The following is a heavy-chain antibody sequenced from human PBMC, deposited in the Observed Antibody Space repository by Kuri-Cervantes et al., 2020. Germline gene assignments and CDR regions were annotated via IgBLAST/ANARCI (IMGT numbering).Heavy chain of an antibody. Sequence: GESLKISCAASGFTFGSYAMHWVRQAPGKGLEWVAVISYDGSNKYYADSVKGRFTISRDNSKNTLYLQMNSLRAEDTAVYYCARTRGWRENGMDVWGQGTTVTVSS. D-gene: IGHD1-26*01. CDR3: ARTRGWRENGMDV. J-gene: IGHJ6*02. CDR2: ISYDGSNK. CDR1: GFTFGSYA. V-gene: IGHV3-30*01.